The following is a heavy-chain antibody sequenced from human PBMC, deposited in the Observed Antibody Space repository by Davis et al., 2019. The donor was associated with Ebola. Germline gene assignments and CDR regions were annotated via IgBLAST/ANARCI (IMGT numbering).Heavy chain of an antibody. CDR2: INPSGGST. V-gene: IGHV1-46*01. D-gene: IGHD2-15*01. Sequence: ASVKVSCKASGYTFTSYYMHWVRQAPGQGLEWMGIINPSGGSTSYAQKFQGRVTMTRDTSTSTVYMELSSLRSEDTAVYYCARGPDIVVVVAATTTFDYWSQGTLVTVSS. J-gene: IGHJ4*02. CDR1: GYTFTSYY. CDR3: ARGPDIVVVVAATTTFDY.